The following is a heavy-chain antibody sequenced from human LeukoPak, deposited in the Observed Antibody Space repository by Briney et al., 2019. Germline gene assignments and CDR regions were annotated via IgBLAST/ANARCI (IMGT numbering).Heavy chain of an antibody. J-gene: IGHJ1*01. V-gene: IGHV3-30*04. CDR3: ARARTESYYSPFEY. D-gene: IGHD1-26*01. CDR1: GFTFSAYA. CDR2: ISHDESNY. Sequence: GTSLRLSCTASGFTFSAYALHWVRQAPGKGLEWVAVISHDESNYYYAESVKGRFSISRDDSKNTLVLQMNSLTTEDAGVYYCARARTESYYSPFEYWGPGTLVTVSS.